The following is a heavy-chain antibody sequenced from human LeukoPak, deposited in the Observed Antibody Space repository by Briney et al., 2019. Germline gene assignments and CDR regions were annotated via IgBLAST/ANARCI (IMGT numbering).Heavy chain of an antibody. CDR1: GYRFTSDW. D-gene: IGHD2-15*01. CDR3: ARLSGRVVCSAGSCYIDS. V-gene: IGHV5-51*01. J-gene: IGHJ4*02. CDR2: IYPGDSDT. Sequence: GESLKISCKGSGYRFTSDWIGWVRQMPGKGLEWMGIIYPGDSDTRYSPSFQGQVTISADKSVNTAYLQWSSLKAQDTAMYYCARLSGRVVCSAGSCYIDSWGQGTLVTVSS.